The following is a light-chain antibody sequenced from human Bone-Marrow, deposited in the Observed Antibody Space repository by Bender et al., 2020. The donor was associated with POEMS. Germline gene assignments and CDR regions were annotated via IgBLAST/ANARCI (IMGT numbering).Light chain of an antibody. CDR2: SSH. V-gene: IGLV1-44*01. CDR1: SSNIGAHA. J-gene: IGLJ2*01. CDR3: EAWDDSLTGPV. Sequence: QSVLTQPPSASGTPGQRVTISCSGGSSNIGAHAVNWYQHLPGTAPKLLIYSSHRRPSEVPDRFSGSRSGTSASLAISGLQSEDEADYYCEAWDDSLTGPVFGGGTKLTVL.